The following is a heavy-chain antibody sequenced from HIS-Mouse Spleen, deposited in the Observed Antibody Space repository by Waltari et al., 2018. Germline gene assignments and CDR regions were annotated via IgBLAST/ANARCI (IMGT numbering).Heavy chain of an antibody. V-gene: IGHV4-39*07. CDR2: IYYSGST. J-gene: IGHJ2*01. D-gene: IGHD6-13*01. CDR3: AREIPYSSSWYDWYFDL. Sequence: QLQLQESGPGLVKPSEPLSLTCTVSGGSITSSRYYWRWIRQPPGKGLEWIGSIYYSGSTYYNPSLKSRVTISVDTSKNQFSLKLSSVTAADTAVYYCAREIPYSSSWYDWYFDLWGRGTLVTVSS. CDR1: GGSITSSRYY.